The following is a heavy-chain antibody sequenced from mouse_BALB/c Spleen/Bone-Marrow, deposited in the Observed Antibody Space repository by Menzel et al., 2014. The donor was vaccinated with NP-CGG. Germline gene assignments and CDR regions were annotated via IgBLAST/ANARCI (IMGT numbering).Heavy chain of an antibody. CDR3: ARDRTYYYGMDY. Sequence: EVHLVESGGGLVQPGGSLKLSCAASGFPFSSYGMSWVRQTPDKRLELVATINSNGGSTYYPDSVKGRFTISRDNAKNTLYLQMSSLESEDSAMFYCARDRTYYYGMDYWGQGTSVTVSS. V-gene: IGHV5-6-3*01. J-gene: IGHJ4*01. CDR1: GFPFSSYG. CDR2: INSNGGST.